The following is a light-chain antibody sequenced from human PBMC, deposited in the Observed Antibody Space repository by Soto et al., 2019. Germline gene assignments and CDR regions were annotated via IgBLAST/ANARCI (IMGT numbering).Light chain of an antibody. J-gene: IGKJ2*02. CDR1: QSVSTY. Sequence: EIVLTQSPATLSLSPGERATLSCRASQSVSTYLAWYQQKPGQAPMLLIYDASNRATGTPARFSGSGSGTDFTLTISSLESEDFAVYYCQQRSNWPRTFGQGTKLELK. CDR3: QQRSNWPRT. CDR2: DAS. V-gene: IGKV3-11*01.